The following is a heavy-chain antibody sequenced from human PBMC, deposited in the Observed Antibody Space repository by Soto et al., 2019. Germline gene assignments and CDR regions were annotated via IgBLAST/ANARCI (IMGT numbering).Heavy chain of an antibody. CDR2: IRSKANSYAT. J-gene: IGHJ4*02. CDR1: GFTFSGSA. D-gene: IGHD1-26*01. Sequence: GGSLRLSCAASGFTFSGSAMHWVRQASGKGLEWVGRIRSKANSYATAYAASVKGRFTISRDDSKNTAYLQMNSLKTEDTAVYYWTRHRTIVGAAYFYYGGQGTLVTVS. CDR3: TRHRTIVGAAYFYY. V-gene: IGHV3-73*01.